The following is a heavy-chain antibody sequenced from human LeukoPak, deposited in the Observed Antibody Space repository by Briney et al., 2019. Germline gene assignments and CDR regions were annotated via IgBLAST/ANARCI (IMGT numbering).Heavy chain of an antibody. CDR3: AKDARSGSYQSDYFDY. V-gene: IGHV3-23*01. CDR1: GFTFNNYA. D-gene: IGHD1-26*01. CDR2: ISGTGGRT. Sequence: GGSLTLSCAASGFTFNNYAMSWVRQAPGKGLEWVSGISGTGGRTSYADSVKGRFTISRDNSKNTVYLQMNSLRAEDTAVYYCAKDARSGSYQSDYFDYWGQGTLVTVSS. J-gene: IGHJ4*02.